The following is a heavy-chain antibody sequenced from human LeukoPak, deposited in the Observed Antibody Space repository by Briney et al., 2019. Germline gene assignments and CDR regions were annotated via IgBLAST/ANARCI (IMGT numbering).Heavy chain of an antibody. J-gene: IGHJ4*02. CDR1: GLTFSSYV. D-gene: IGHD1-26*01. V-gene: IGHV3-23*01. CDR3: AKSRVGYDY. Sequence: GGSLRLSCAASGLTFSSYVMSWVRQAPGQGLEWVSTLTGSGGNTYYADSVKGRFTISRDNSKNTLYLQMNSLRAEDTAVYYCAKSRVGYDYWGQGTLVTVSS. CDR2: LTGSGGNT.